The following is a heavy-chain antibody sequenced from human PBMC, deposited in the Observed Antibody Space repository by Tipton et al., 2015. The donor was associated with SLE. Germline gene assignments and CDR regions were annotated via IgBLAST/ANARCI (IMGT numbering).Heavy chain of an antibody. J-gene: IGHJ1*01. CDR2: IYYSGST. D-gene: IGHD3-10*01. CDR3: SRVRGRGYFQH. Sequence: TLSLTCTVSGGSISSYYWSWIRQPPGKGLEWIGYIYYSGSTNYNPSLKNRVTISVDTSKNQFSLKLISVAAADTAVYYCSRVRGRGYFQHWGQGPLVTVSS. V-gene: IGHV4-59*12. CDR1: GGSISSYY.